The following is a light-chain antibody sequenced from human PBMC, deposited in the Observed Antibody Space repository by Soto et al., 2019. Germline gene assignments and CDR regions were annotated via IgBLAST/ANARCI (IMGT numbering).Light chain of an antibody. V-gene: IGKV1-16*01. J-gene: IGKJ5*01. CDR3: QQYYGLPPLT. CDR1: QGISNY. CDR2: AAS. Sequence: DIQMTQSPSSLSASVGDRVTITCRASQGISNYLAWFQQKPGKAPKSLIYAASSLQSGVPSRFSGSGSGTDFSFIITSLQREDLATYYCQQYYGLPPLTFGQGTRLEIK.